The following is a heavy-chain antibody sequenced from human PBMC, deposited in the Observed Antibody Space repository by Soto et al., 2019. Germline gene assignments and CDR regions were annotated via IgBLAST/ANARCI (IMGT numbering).Heavy chain of an antibody. D-gene: IGHD1-26*01. CDR1: GGSISSGDYY. Sequence: PSETLSLTCTVSGGSISSGDYYWSWIRQPPGKGLEWIGYIYYSGSTYYNPSLKSRVTISVDTSKNQFSLKLSSVTAADTAVYYCARSPHHPWDHLYYVDYWGQGTLVTVS. CDR3: ARSPHHPWDHLYYVDY. J-gene: IGHJ4*02. CDR2: IYYSGST. V-gene: IGHV4-30-4*01.